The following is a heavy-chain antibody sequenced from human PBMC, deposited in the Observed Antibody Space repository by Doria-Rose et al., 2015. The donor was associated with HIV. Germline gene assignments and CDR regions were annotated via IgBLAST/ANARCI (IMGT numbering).Heavy chain of an antibody. CDR3: ARMGSYRELGY. CDR1: GASVSSRGYY. CDR2: TYYTGTS. Sequence: SLTCSVSGASVSSRGYYWNWIRQVPGKGLESLGYTYYTGTSDYSPSLKSRLNMAVDTSKNQFSLKLSFVTVADTAVYYCARMGSYRELGYWGQGALVIVSA. D-gene: IGHD3-3*01. J-gene: IGHJ4*02. V-gene: IGHV4-31*03.